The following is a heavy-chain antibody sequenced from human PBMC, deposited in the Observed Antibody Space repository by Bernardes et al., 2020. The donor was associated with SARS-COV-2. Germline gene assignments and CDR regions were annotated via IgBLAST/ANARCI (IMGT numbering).Heavy chain of an antibody. CDR3: ARDRAGTYYDFWSGLEYLQH. Sequence: ASVKVSCKASGYTFTAYHMHWVRQAPGQGFEWVGWINPNSGVTNYAQKFQGTVTMTRDTSISTAYMELSRLTSEDTAVYYCARDRAGTYYDFWSGLEYLQHWGQGTLVTVSS. CDR1: GYTFTAYH. J-gene: IGHJ1*01. V-gene: IGHV1-2*02. CDR2: INPNSGVT. D-gene: IGHD3-3*01.